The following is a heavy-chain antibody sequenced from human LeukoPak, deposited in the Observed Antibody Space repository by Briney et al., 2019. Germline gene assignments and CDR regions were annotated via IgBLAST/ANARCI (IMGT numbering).Heavy chain of an antibody. V-gene: IGHV3-30-3*01. J-gene: IGHJ4*02. CDR2: ISYDGSNK. D-gene: IGHD3-22*01. CDR3: ARGYYYDSSGYYYGVPFDY. Sequence: PGRSLRLSCAASGFTFSSYAMHWVRQAPGKGPEWVAVISYDGSNKYYADSVKGRFTISRDNSKNTLYLQMNSLRAEDTAVYYCARGYYYDSSGYYYGVPFDYWGQGTLVTVSS. CDR1: GFTFSSYA.